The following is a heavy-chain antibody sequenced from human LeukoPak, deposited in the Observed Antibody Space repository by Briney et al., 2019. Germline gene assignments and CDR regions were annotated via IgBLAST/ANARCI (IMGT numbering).Heavy chain of an antibody. J-gene: IGHJ5*02. V-gene: IGHV4-4*02. CDR3: ARARYYDFWGGYYHWFDP. Sequence: SGTLSLTCAVSGGSISSSNWWSWVRQPPGKGLEWIGEIYHSGSTNYNPSLKSRVTISVDKSKNQFSLKLSSVTAADTAVYYCARARYYDFWGGYYHWFDPWGQGTLVTVSS. D-gene: IGHD3-3*01. CDR1: GGSISSSNW. CDR2: IYHSGST.